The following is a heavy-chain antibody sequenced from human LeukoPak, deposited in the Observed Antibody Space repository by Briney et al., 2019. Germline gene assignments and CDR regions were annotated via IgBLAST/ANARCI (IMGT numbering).Heavy chain of an antibody. V-gene: IGHV4-34*01. CDR3: ARVVSWLREPTLDY. CDR1: GGSFSGYY. J-gene: IGHJ4*02. CDR2: INHRGST. Sequence: SETLSLTCAVYGGSFSGYYWSWIRQPPGKGLEWVGEINHRGSTNYNPSLTSRVTIPVHTSKNQFSLKLSYVTAADTAVYYCARVVSWLREPTLDYWGQGTLVTVSS. D-gene: IGHD5-12*01.